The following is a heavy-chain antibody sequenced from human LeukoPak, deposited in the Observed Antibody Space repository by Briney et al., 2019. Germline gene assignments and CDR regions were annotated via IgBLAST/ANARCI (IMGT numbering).Heavy chain of an antibody. CDR1: GFTFSSYW. V-gene: IGHV3-7*01. J-gene: IGHJ6*02. CDR2: IKQDGSEK. D-gene: IGHD6-19*01. CDR3: ARDPYSSGWPSYYYYGMGV. Sequence: GGSLRLSCAASGFTFSSYWMSWVRQAPGKGLEWVANIKQDGSEKYYVDSVKGRFTISRDNAKNSLYLQMNSLRAEDTAVYYCARDPYSSGWPSYYYYGMGVWGQGTTVTVPS.